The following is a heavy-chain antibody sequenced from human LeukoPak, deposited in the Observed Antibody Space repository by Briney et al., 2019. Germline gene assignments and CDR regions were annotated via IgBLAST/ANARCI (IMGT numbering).Heavy chain of an antibody. CDR1: GFTCSSYS. CDR2: ISSSSSYI. D-gene: IGHD3-22*01. J-gene: IGHJ5*02. Sequence: GGSLRLSCAASGFTCSSYSMNWVRQAPGKGLEWVSSISSSSSYIYYADSVKGRFTISRDNAKNSLYLQMNSLRAEDTAVYYCARETGYYSNWFDPWGQGTLVTVSS. CDR3: ARETGYYSNWFDP. V-gene: IGHV3-21*01.